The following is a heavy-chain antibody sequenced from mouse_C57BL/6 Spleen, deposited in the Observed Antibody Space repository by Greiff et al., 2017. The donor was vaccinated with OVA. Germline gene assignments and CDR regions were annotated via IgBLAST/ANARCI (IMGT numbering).Heavy chain of an antibody. CDR2: IHPNSGST. J-gene: IGHJ2*01. D-gene: IGHD1-1*01. CDR3: ARGATVVLYFDY. CDR1: GYTFTSYW. Sequence: QVQLQQPGAELVKPGASVKLSCKASGYTFTSYWMHWVKPRPGQGLEWIGMIHPNSGSTNYNEKFKSKATLTVDKSSSTAYMQLSSLTSEDSAVDYWARGATVVLYFDYWGQGTTLTVSA. V-gene: IGHV1-64*01.